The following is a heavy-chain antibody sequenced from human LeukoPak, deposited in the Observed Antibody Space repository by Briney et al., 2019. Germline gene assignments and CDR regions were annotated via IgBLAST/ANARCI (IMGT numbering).Heavy chain of an antibody. CDR2: IYFSGRT. J-gene: IGHJ4*02. CDR1: GGSISSYY. V-gene: IGHV4-59*08. CDR3: ARHKPTGSYPLEL. D-gene: IGHD3-10*01. Sequence: PSETLSLTCTVSGGSISSYYWSWLRQSPGKGLEWIGHIYFSGRTTYNPSLGSRLTISADTSTSQLSLKLSSVTAADTAVYYSARHKPTGSYPLELWGQGTLVTVSS.